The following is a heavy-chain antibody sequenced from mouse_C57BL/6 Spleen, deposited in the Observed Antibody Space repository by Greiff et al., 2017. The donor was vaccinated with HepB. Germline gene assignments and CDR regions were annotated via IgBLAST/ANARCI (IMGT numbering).Heavy chain of an antibody. J-gene: IGHJ2*01. CDR3: ARSYYGSRDGYYFDY. CDR2: INPNSGST. D-gene: IGHD1-1*01. CDR1: GYTFTSYW. Sequence: VQLQQPGAELVKPGASVKLSCKASGYTFTSYWMHWVKQRPGQGLEWIGMINPNSGSTNYNEKFKSKATLTVDKSSSTAYMQLSSLTSEDSAVYYCARSYYGSRDGYYFDYWGQGTTLTVSS. V-gene: IGHV1-64*01.